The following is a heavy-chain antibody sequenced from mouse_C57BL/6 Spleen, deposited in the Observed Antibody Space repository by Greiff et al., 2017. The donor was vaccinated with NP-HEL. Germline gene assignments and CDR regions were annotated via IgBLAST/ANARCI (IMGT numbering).Heavy chain of an antibody. V-gene: IGHV3-6*01. J-gene: IGHJ4*01. D-gene: IGHD1-1*01. Sequence: DVQLQESGPGLVKPSQSLSLTCSVTGYSITSGYYWNWIRQFPGNKLEWMGYISYDGSNNYNPSLKNRISITRDTSKNQFFLKLNAVTTEDTATYYCARSSGEYYAMDYWGQGTSVTVSS. CDR3: ARSSGEYYAMDY. CDR1: GYSITSGYY. CDR2: ISYDGSN.